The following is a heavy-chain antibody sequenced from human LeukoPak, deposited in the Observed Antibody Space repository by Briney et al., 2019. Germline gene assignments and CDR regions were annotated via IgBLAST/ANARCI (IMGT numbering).Heavy chain of an antibody. CDR2: INHSGST. D-gene: IGHD5-12*01. CDR1: GGSFSGYY. V-gene: IGHV4-34*01. CDR3: ARMGGYSGYATH. Sequence: PSETLSLTCAVYGGSFSGYYWSWIRQPPGKGLEWIGEINHSGSTNYNPSLKSRVTISVDTSKNQFSLKLTSVTAADTAVYFCARMGGYSGYATHWGQGILVTVSS. J-gene: IGHJ4*02.